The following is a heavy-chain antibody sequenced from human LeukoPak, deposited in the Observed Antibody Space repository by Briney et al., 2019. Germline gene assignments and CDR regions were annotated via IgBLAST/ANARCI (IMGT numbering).Heavy chain of an antibody. CDR1: GFTFSSYW. J-gene: IGHJ2*01. V-gene: IGHV3-20*04. D-gene: IGHD3-22*01. CDR3: ARATSYSDSSGYVGFVWHLDL. CDR2: INWNGGST. Sequence: PGGSLRLSCAASGFTFSSYWMHWVRQAPGKGLEWVSGINWNGGSTGYADSVKGRFTISRDNAKNSLYLQMNSLRAEDTALYYCARATSYSDSSGYVGFVWHLDLWGRGTLVTVSS.